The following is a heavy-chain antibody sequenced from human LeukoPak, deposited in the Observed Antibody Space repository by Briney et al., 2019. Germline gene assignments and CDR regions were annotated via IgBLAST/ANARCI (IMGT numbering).Heavy chain of an antibody. V-gene: IGHV3-7*02. Sequence: GGSLRLSCAASGFTFSSYWMNWVRQAPGKGLEWVANIKYDGSDKYYVDSVKGRFTISRDNAENSLYLQMNSLRAEDTAVYYCAKSDNTGYYTTYYFDSWGQGTLVTVSS. CDR3: AKSDNTGYYTTYYFDS. CDR1: GFTFSSYW. D-gene: IGHD3-22*01. CDR2: IKYDGSDK. J-gene: IGHJ4*02.